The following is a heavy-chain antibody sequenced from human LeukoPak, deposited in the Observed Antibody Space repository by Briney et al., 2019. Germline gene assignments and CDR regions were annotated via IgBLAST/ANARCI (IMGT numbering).Heavy chain of an antibody. Sequence: GGSLRLSCAASGFTFSSYGMHWVRQAPGKGLEWVAVIWYDGSNKYYGDSVKARFTISRDNSKNTLYLQMNSLRAEDTAVYYCAREGHCSSISCPPEFDYWGQGTLVTVSS. CDR2: IWYDGSNK. CDR3: AREGHCSSISCPPEFDY. CDR1: GFTFSSYG. D-gene: IGHD2-2*01. V-gene: IGHV3-33*08. J-gene: IGHJ4*02.